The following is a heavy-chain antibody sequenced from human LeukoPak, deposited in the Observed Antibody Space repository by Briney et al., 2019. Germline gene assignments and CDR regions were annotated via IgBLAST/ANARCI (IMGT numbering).Heavy chain of an antibody. CDR1: GGSFSDYY. CDR3: ARGEGTLAGRRWPYSFYYYVDV. CDR2: INHSGTT. Sequence: SETLSLTCVVYGGSFSDYYWTWVRQPPGKGLEWIGEINHSGTTMYNPSLKSRVTISIHTSNNQFSLKLNSVTAADTAVYYCARGEGTLAGRRWPYSFYYYVDVRGKGTTVTVSS. D-gene: IGHD6-19*01. V-gene: IGHV4-34*01. J-gene: IGHJ6*03.